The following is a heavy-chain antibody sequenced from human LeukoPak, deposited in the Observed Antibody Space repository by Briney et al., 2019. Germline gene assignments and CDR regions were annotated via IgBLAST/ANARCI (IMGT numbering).Heavy chain of an antibody. CDR3: ARDNDGAAAGSFDY. D-gene: IGHD6-13*01. CDR1: GFTFSNYG. V-gene: IGHV3-30*03. Sequence: PGGSLRLSCVAAGFTFSNYGMNWVRQAPGEGLEWVAVISYDGSNKYYADSVKGRFTISRDNSKNTLYLQMNSLRAEDTAVYYCARDNDGAAAGSFDYWGQGTLVTVSS. CDR2: ISYDGSNK. J-gene: IGHJ4*02.